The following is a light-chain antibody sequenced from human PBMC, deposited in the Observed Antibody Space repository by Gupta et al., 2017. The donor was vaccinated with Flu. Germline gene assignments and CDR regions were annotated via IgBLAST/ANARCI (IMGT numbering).Light chain of an antibody. CDR2: DVS. Sequence: QSDLTQPLSVSGSPGQSVTISCTGTSSVVGGDNDVSWYHHHPGKAPKLIIYDVSEWPSGGTDSISCSNSGNTASLTITXLXAEDEAXYYCSTYAGSDTVNWVFGGGTKLTVL. CDR3: STYAGSDTVNWV. CDR1: SSVVGGDND. V-gene: IGLV2-11*01. J-gene: IGLJ3*02.